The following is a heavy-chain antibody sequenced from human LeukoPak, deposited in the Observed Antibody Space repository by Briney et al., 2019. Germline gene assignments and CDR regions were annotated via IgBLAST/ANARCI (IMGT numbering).Heavy chain of an antibody. CDR2: IYYSGST. CDR1: GGSISSGSYY. J-gene: IGHJ3*02. V-gene: IGHV4-31*11. Sequence: SETLSLTCAVSGGSISSGSYYWGWIRQHPGKGLEWIGSIYYSGSTYYNPSLKSRLTMSKDTSKNQFSLNLSSVTAADTAVYFCASSRNVDQFDIWGQGTMVTVSS. CDR3: ASSRNVDQFDI. D-gene: IGHD3/OR15-3a*01.